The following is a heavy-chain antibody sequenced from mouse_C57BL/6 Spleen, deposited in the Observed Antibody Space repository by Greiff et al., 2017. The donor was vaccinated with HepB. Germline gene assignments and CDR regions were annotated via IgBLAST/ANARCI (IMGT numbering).Heavy chain of an antibody. CDR2: ISSGSSTI. D-gene: IGHD1-1*01. V-gene: IGHV5-17*01. CDR1: GFTFSDYG. J-gene: IGHJ1*03. CDR3: ARAGGYYGPGV. Sequence: EVQLVESGGGLVKPGGSLKLSCAASGFTFSDYGMHWVRQAPEKGLEWVAYISSGSSTIYYADTVKGRFTISRDNAKNTLFLQMTSLRSEDTAMYYCARAGGYYGPGVWGTGTTVTVSS.